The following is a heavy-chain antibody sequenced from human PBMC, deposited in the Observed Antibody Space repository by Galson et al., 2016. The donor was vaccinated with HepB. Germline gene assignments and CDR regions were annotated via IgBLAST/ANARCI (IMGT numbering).Heavy chain of an antibody. CDR2: IYPGDSDT. CDR1: GYKFTSLW. CDR3: ARRGIDAGSDF. V-gene: IGHV5-51*01. J-gene: IGHJ4*02. D-gene: IGHD3-10*01. Sequence: QSGAEVKEAGGSLRVSCETSGYKFTSLWIAWVRQRPGKGLEWMGNIYPGDSDTRYSPSFQGQVIISADKSINTVYLQWTSLKASDTAIYYCARRGIDAGSDFWGQGTHVSVSS.